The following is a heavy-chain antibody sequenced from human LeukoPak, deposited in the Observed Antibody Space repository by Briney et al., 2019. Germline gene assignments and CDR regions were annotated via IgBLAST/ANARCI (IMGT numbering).Heavy chain of an antibody. V-gene: IGHV1-8*01. Sequence: ASVKVSCKASAYTFTSYDINWVRQATGQGLEWMGWMNPNSGNTGYAQKFQGRVTMTRDTSISTAYMELSSLRSEDTAVYYCARGRGQWLARGTNWYFDLWGRGTLVTVSS. CDR3: ARGRGQWLARGTNWYFDL. CDR1: AYTFTSYD. CDR2: MNPNSGNT. J-gene: IGHJ2*01. D-gene: IGHD6-19*01.